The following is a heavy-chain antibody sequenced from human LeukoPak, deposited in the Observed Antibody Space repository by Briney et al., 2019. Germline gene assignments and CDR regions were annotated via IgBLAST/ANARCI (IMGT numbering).Heavy chain of an antibody. CDR1: GFKFSSYS. D-gene: IGHD5-12*01. CDR2: IKQDGSEK. Sequence: PGGSLRLSCAASGFKFSSYSMKWVRQAPGKGLEWVANIKQDGSEKYYVDSVKGRFTISRDNAKNSLYLQMNSLRAEDTAVYYCARDAVATYVPWFDPWGQGTLVTVSS. J-gene: IGHJ5*02. CDR3: ARDAVATYVPWFDP. V-gene: IGHV3-7*01.